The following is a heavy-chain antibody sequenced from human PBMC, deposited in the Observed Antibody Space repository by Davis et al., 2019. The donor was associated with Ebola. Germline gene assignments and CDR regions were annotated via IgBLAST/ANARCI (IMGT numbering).Heavy chain of an antibody. CDR3: ARGRGGSSTFSFDY. J-gene: IGHJ4*02. D-gene: IGHD2-15*01. V-gene: IGHV3-23*01. CDR1: GFTFSTFA. CDR2: LNHNGDTS. Sequence: GESLKISCAASGFTFSTFAMNWVRQAPGKGLEWVSLLNHNGDTSYYVDSVKGRFTISRDESKNTVYLQMNNLRSEDTAIYYCARGRGGSSTFSFDYWGQGTLVTVSS.